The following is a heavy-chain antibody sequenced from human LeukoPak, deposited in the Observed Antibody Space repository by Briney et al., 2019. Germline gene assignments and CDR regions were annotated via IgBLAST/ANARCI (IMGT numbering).Heavy chain of an antibody. CDR3: ARATSRWFDP. CDR2: INPNSGGT. V-gene: IGHV1-2*02. Sequence: ASVKVSCKASGYTFTGYYMHWVRQAPGQGLEWMGWINPNSGGTNYAQKFQGRVTMTGDTSISTAYMDLSSLRSDDTAVYYCARATSRWFDPWGQGTLVTVSS. J-gene: IGHJ5*02. CDR1: GYTFTGYY.